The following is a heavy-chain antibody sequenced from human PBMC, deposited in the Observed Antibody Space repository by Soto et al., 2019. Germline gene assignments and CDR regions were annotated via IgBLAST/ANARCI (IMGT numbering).Heavy chain of an antibody. J-gene: IGHJ4*02. CDR3: ARTPKRYCTNGVCYHFDC. V-gene: IGHV1-18*01. CDR1: GYTFTSYG. CDR2: IRAYNGNT. D-gene: IGHD2-8*01. Sequence: QVQLVQSGAEVKKPGASVKVSCKASGYTFTSYGISWVRQAPGQGLEWMGWIRAYNGNTNYAQKLQGRVTMTTDTSTSTACMELRSLRSDDTAVYYCARTPKRYCTNGVCYHFDCWGQGSLVAVSS.